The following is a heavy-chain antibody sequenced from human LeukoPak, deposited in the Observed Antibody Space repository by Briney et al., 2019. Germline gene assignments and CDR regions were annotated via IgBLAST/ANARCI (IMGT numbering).Heavy chain of an antibody. D-gene: IGHD6-19*01. CDR1: GGSFSGYY. V-gene: IGHV4-34*01. CDR2: INHSGST. Sequence: SETLSLTCAVYGGSFSGYYWCWIRQPPGKGLEWIGEINHSGSTNYNPSLKSRVTISVDTSKNQFSLKLSSVTAADTAVYYCARGSAVAGTVYYYGMDVWGKGTTVTVSS. J-gene: IGHJ6*04. CDR3: ARGSAVAGTVYYYGMDV.